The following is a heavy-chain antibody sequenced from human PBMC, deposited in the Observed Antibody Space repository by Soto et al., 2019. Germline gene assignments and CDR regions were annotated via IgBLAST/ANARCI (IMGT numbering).Heavy chain of an antibody. CDR1: GYSISSGYY. J-gene: IGHJ4*02. CDR3: ARGIYGDFNFDY. Sequence: SETLSLTCAVSGYSISSGYYWGWIRQPPGKGLEWIGSIYHSGSTYYNPSLKSRVTISVDTSKNQFSLKLSSVTAADTAVYYCARGIYGDFNFDYWGQGTLVTISS. CDR2: IYHSGST. V-gene: IGHV4-38-2*01. D-gene: IGHD4-17*01.